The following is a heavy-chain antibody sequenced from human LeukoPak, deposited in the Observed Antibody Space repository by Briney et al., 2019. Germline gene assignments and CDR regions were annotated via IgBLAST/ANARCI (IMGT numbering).Heavy chain of an antibody. V-gene: IGHV5-51*01. Sequence: GESLQISCQGSGSRFTSYWIGWVRQMPGKGLEWMGIIYPGDSDTKYSPSFQGPVTIAADKSISTAYLQWSSLKAADTAMYYCARQGQQLVRDWFDPGGQGTLVTVS. CDR2: IYPGDSDT. J-gene: IGHJ5*02. CDR3: ARQGQQLVRDWFDP. CDR1: GSRFTSYW. D-gene: IGHD6-13*01.